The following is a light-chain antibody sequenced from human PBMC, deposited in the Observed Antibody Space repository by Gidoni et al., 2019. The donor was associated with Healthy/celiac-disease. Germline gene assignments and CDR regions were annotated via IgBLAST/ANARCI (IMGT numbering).Light chain of an antibody. Sequence: VITQSPATLSVSPGERATPSCRASQSVSSNLAWYQQKPGQAPRLLIYGAATRATGIPARFSGSGSGTEFTLTNSSLQSEDFAVYYCQQYNNWPSYTFGQGTKLEIK. CDR3: QQYNNWPSYT. CDR1: QSVSSN. J-gene: IGKJ2*01. V-gene: IGKV3-15*01. CDR2: GAA.